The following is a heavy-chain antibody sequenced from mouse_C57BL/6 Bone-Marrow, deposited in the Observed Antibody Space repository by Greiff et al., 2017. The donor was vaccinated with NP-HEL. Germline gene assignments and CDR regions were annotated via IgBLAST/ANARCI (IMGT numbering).Heavy chain of an antibody. D-gene: IGHD2-2*01. CDR1: GFTFSSYT. J-gene: IGHJ4*01. Sequence: EVQVVESGGGLVKPGGSLKLSCAASGFTFSSYTMSWVRQTPEKRLEWVATISGGGGNTSYPDSVKGQFTISIDNAKNTLYLQMSSLMSDDTAFYYCASLWLRRRGYAMDYWGQGTSVTVSS. V-gene: IGHV5-9*01. CDR2: ISGGGGNT. CDR3: ASLWLRRRGYAMDY.